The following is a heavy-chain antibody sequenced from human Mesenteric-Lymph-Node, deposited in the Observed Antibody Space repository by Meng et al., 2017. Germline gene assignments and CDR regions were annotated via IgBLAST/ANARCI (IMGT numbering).Heavy chain of an antibody. CDR1: GFTFDDYA. CDR2: ISWNSASI. Sequence: SLKISCAASGFTFDDYAMHWVRQAPGKGLEWVSGISWNSASIGYADSVKGRFTISRDNAKNSLYLQMNSLRAEDTALYYCAKGLIGYGSGSYYIASDYWGQGTLVTVSS. CDR3: AKGLIGYGSGSYYIASDY. D-gene: IGHD3-10*01. V-gene: IGHV3-9*01. J-gene: IGHJ4*02.